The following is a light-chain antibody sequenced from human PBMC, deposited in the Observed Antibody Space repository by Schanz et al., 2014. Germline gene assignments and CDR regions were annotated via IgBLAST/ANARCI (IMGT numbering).Light chain of an antibody. CDR1: RFNVENNV. J-gene: IGLJ3*02. CDR3: ATWDDSLNGWV. Sequence: QSVLVQPPSLSGTPGQRVTVSCSGSRFNVENNVVVWYRQVPGTAPKLLIYSDNRRPSGVPDRFSDSKSGTSASLAISGLQSEDEGDYYCATWDDSLNGWVFGGGTKLTVL. CDR2: SDN. V-gene: IGLV1-44*01.